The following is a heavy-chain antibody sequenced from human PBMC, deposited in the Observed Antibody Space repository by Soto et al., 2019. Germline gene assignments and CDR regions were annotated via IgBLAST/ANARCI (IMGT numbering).Heavy chain of an antibody. D-gene: IGHD2-2*01. J-gene: IGHJ4*02. Sequence: GGSLRLSCAASGFTFSSYAMSWVRQAPGKGLEWVPAISGSGGSTYYADSVKGRFTISRDNSKNTLYLQMNSLRAEDTAVYYCAKDSASCSSTSCYFSYFDYWGQGTLVTVSS. V-gene: IGHV3-23*01. CDR2: ISGSGGST. CDR3: AKDSASCSSTSCYFSYFDY. CDR1: GFTFSSYA.